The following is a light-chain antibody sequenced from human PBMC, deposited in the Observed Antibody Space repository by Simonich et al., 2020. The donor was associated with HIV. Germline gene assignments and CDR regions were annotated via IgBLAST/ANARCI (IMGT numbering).Light chain of an antibody. Sequence: DVVMTQSTLSLPVTLGQTASISCRSSQSLVHSDGNTYFHWFQQRPGQSPRRLMHKVSNRDSGFPDRFSGSGSGTDFTLKISRVEAEDVGVYYCMQGTLPFTFGPGTKVDIK. J-gene: IGKJ3*01. CDR1: QSLVHSDGNTY. V-gene: IGKV2-30*02. CDR2: KVS. CDR3: MQGTLPFT.